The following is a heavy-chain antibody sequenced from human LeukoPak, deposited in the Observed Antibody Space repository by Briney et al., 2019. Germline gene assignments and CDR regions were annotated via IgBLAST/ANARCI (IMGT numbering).Heavy chain of an antibody. V-gene: IGHV4-59*01. CDR1: GGSITSYY. CDR3: ARGLPGYSGGDDAFDI. J-gene: IGHJ3*02. Sequence: SETLSLTCTVSGGSITSYYWSWIRQPPGKGLEYIGYIYYSGSTNYNPSLKGRVTISVDTSKNQFSLKLTSVTAADTAVYYCARGLPGYSGGDDAFDIWGQGTVVIVS. D-gene: IGHD6-19*01. CDR2: IYYSGST.